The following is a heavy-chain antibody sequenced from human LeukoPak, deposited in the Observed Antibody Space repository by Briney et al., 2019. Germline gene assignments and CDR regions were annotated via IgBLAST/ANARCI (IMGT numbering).Heavy chain of an antibody. J-gene: IGHJ4*02. D-gene: IGHD1-26*01. CDR1: GFTVSSNY. V-gene: IGHV3-53*01. CDR2: IYSGGST. CDR3: ARDQNSGSYSPAPPDPNDY. Sequence: SGGSLRLSCAASGFTVSSNYMSWVRQAPGKGLEWVSVIYSGGSTYYADSVKGRFTISRDNSKNTLYLQMNSLRAEDTAVYYCARDQNSGSYSPAPPDPNDYWGQGTLVTVSS.